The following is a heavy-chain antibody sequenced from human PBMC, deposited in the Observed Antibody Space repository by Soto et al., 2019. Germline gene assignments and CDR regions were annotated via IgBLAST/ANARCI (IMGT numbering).Heavy chain of an antibody. CDR2: IIPIFGTA. V-gene: IGHV1-69*13. D-gene: IGHD5-18*01. Sequence: ASVKVSCKASGGTFSSYAISWVRQAPGQGLEWMGGIIPIFGTANYAQKFQGRVTITADESTSTAYMELSSLRSEDTAVYYCARSRWIQRSRNWFDPWGQGTLVTVSS. CDR3: ARSRWIQRSRNWFDP. CDR1: GGTFSSYA. J-gene: IGHJ5*02.